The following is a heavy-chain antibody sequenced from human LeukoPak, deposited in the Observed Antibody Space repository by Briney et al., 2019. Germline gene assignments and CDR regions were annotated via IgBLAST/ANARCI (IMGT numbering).Heavy chain of an antibody. V-gene: IGHV1-2*02. CDR1: GYTFTGYY. J-gene: IGHJ4*02. Sequence: ASVRVSCKASGYTFTGYYMHWVRQAPGQGLEWMGWINPNSGGTNYAQKFQGRVTMTRDTSISTAYMELSRLRSDDTAVYYCARGNGGYVHFDYWGQGTLVTVSS. CDR3: ARGNGGYVHFDY. D-gene: IGHD5-12*01. CDR2: INPNSGGT.